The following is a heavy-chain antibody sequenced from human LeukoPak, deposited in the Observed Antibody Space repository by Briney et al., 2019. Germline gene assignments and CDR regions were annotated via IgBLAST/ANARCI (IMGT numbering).Heavy chain of an antibody. D-gene: IGHD4-23*01. CDR1: GFTFSRYA. CDR2: ISSSGSST. CDR3: AKDNSLGAFDI. J-gene: IGHJ3*02. V-gene: IGHV3-23*01. Sequence: GGSLRLSCAASGFTFSRYAMSWVRQGPGRGLEWVSTISSSGSSTYYADSVKGRFTISRDNSKNTLYLEMNSLRAEDTAVYYCAKDNSLGAFDIWGQGTMVTVSS.